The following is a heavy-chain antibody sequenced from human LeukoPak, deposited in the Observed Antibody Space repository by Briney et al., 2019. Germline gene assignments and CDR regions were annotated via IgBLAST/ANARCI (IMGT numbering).Heavy chain of an antibody. D-gene: IGHD3-22*01. CDR3: ARGGSSGYRGAFDI. CDR2: IYYSGST. CDR1: GGSISSYY. Sequence: SETLSLTCTVSGGSISSYYWGWIRQPPGKGLEWIGSIYYSGSTYYNPSLKSRVTISVDTSKNQFSLKLSSVTAADTAVYYCARGGSSGYRGAFDIWGQGTMVTVSS. J-gene: IGHJ3*02. V-gene: IGHV4-39*07.